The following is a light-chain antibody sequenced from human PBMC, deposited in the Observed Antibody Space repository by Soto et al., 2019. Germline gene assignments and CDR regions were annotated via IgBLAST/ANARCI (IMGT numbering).Light chain of an antibody. Sequence: EIVLTQSPGTLSLSPGERATLSCRASQSVSSSYLAWYQQKPGQAPRLLIYGASSRVTGIPDGFSGSGSGTDFTLTISRLEPEDFAVYYCQQYGSSPPLTFGGGTKVDIK. CDR1: QSVSSSY. J-gene: IGKJ4*01. CDR3: QQYGSSPPLT. V-gene: IGKV3-20*01. CDR2: GAS.